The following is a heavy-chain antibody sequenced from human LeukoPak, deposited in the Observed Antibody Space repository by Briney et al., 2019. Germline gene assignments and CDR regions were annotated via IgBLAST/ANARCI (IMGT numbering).Heavy chain of an antibody. CDR2: ISYGGSNK. D-gene: IGHD3-16*02. Sequence: GGSLRLSCAASGFTFSSYGMHWVRQAPGKGLEWVAVISYGGSNKYYADSVKGRFTISRDNSKNTLYLQMNSLRAEDTAVYYCAKGRRLGELSFVYWGQGTLVTVSS. CDR1: GFTFSSYG. CDR3: AKGRRLGELSFVY. V-gene: IGHV3-30*18. J-gene: IGHJ4*02.